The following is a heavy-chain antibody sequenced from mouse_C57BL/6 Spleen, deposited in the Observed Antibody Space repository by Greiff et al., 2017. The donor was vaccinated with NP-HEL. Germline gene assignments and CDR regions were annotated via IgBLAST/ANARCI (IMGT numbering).Heavy chain of an antibody. CDR1: GYTFTDYN. CDR3: ARYLANYAMDY. Sequence: EVQLQQSGPELVKPGASVKIPCTASGYTFTDYNMDWVKQSHGKSLEWIGVINPNNGGTIYIQKFKGKDTLTVDKSFNTAYMELRSLTSEDTAVYYCARYLANYAMDYWGQGTSVTVSS. V-gene: IGHV1-18*01. CDR2: INPNNGGT. J-gene: IGHJ4*01.